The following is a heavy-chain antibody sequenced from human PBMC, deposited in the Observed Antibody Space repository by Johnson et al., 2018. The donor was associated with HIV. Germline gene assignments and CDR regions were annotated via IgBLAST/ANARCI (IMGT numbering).Heavy chain of an antibody. CDR1: GFTFSSYA. CDR3: ARLYYYDSSGYYVGAFDI. Sequence: QVQLVESGGGVVQPGRSLRLSCAASGFTFSSYAMHWVRQAPGKGLEWVAVISYDGSNNYYADSVKGRFTISRDNSKNTLYLQMNSLRAEDTAVYYCARLYYYDSSGYYVGAFDIWGQGTMVTVSS. CDR2: ISYDGSNN. D-gene: IGHD3-22*01. V-gene: IGHV3-30-3*01. J-gene: IGHJ3*02.